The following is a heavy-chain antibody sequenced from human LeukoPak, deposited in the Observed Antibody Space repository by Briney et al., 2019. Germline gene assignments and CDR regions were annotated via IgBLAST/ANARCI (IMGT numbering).Heavy chain of an antibody. CDR3: ARGSDSSGYYIPFDY. J-gene: IGHJ4*02. V-gene: IGHV1-69*13. CDR1: GGTFSSYA. Sequence: SVKVSCKASGGTFSSYAISWVRQAPGQGLEWMGGIIPIFGTANYAQKFQGRVTITADESTSTAYMELSSLRSEDTAVNYCARGSDSSGYYIPFDYWGQGTLVTVSS. CDR2: IIPIFGTA. D-gene: IGHD3-22*01.